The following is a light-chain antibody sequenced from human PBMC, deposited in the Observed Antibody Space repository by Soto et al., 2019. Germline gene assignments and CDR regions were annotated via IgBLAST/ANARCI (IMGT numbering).Light chain of an antibody. CDR3: QQTNSFPLT. CDR1: QGIRSW. CDR2: AAV. J-gene: IGKJ4*01. Sequence: DIQMTQSPSSVSASVGDRVTITCRASQGIRSWLAWHQQKPGKAPVLLIYAAVSLQSGVPSRISGSGSGTDFTLTISSLQPEDVATYYCQQTNSFPLTFGGGTKVEIK. V-gene: IGKV1D-12*01.